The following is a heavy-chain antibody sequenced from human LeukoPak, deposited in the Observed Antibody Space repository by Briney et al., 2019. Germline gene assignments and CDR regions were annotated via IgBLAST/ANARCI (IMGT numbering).Heavy chain of an antibody. D-gene: IGHD3-10*01. CDR3: ARRACSITMVRGVITRRGWFDP. CDR1: GGSIITSTSY. CDR2: INHSGST. J-gene: IGHJ5*02. V-gene: IGHV4-39*07. Sequence: TASETLSLTCTISGGSIITSTSYWSRIRQPPGKGLEWIGEINHSGSTNYNPSLKSRVTISVDTCKNQLSLKLSSVTDADTAVYYCARRACSITMVRGVITRRGWFDPWGQGTLVTVSS.